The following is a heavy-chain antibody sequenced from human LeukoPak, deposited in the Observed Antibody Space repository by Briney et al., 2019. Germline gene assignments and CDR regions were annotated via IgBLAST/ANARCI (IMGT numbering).Heavy chain of an antibody. J-gene: IGHJ4*02. Sequence: HPGRSLRLSCAASGFTFSSYGMHWVRQAPGKGLEWVAVISYDGSNKYYADSVKGRFTISRDNSKNTLYLQMNSLRAEDTAVYYCAKGHYDYWGQRTLATVSS. CDR1: GFTFSSYG. CDR3: AKGHYDY. CDR2: ISYDGSNK. V-gene: IGHV3-30*18.